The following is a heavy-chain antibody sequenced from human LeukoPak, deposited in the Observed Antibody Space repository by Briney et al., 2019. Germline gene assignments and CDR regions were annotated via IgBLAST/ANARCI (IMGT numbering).Heavy chain of an antibody. Sequence: GGSLRLSCAASGFTFSSYAMSWVRQAPGKGLEWVSTITSSGWYTYYADSVQGRFTISRDNAKNSLFLQMNSLRAEDTAVYYCARGVENWGQGTLVTVSS. V-gene: IGHV3-23*01. CDR1: GFTFSSYA. CDR2: ITSSGWYT. CDR3: ARGVEN. J-gene: IGHJ4*02.